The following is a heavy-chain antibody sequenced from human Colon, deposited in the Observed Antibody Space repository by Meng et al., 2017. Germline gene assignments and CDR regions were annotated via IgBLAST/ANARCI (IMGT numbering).Heavy chain of an antibody. CDR3: ARASLAGSYYFDY. V-gene: IGHV1-46*01. Sequence: ASVTVSCKASGYTLTTYFIHWLRQAPGQGLEWMGLINPTGGGTSYAEKFQDRVTMTRNTSTSTVYMELSSLRSEDTAVYYCARASLAGSYYFDYWGQGTLVTVAS. D-gene: IGHD3-16*01. CDR2: INPTGGGT. J-gene: IGHJ4*02. CDR1: GYTLTTYF.